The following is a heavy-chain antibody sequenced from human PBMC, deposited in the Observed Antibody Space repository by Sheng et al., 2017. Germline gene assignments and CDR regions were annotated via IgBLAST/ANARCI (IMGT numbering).Heavy chain of an antibody. CDR3: ARSRSRWINPNWFDP. CDR2: ISSSSRYI. V-gene: IGHV3-21*01. CDR1: GFNFSNCS. D-gene: IGHD6-13*01. J-gene: IGHJ5*02. Sequence: EVQLVQSGGGLVKPGGSLRLSCAASGFNFSNCSMNWVRQAPGKGLEWVSYISSSSRYIYYADSVKGRFTISTDNAKTSLYLQMDSLRAEDTAVYYCARSRSRWINPNWFDPWGQGTLVTVSS.